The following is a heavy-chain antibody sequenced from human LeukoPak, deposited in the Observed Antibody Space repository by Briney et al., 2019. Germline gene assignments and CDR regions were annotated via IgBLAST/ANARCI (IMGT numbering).Heavy chain of an antibody. Sequence: SESLSLTCAVHGGSFSDYAWTCSREPPGKGLECRGEINHRGGTNHNPSLMSRVIMSVDTSKNQISLQVSSVTAADTAVYYCARVGYSFSINDWSRIGLGAYPTKYYYYMDVWGKGTTVTVSS. CDR1: GGSFSDYA. CDR2: INHRGGT. D-gene: IGHD5-18*01. J-gene: IGHJ6*03. V-gene: IGHV4-34*01. CDR3: ARVGYSFSINDWSRIGLGAYPTKYYYYMDV.